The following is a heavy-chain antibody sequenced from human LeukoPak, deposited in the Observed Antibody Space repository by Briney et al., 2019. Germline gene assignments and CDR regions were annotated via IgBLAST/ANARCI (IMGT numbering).Heavy chain of an antibody. CDR2: INNDINYI. J-gene: IGHJ3*02. CDR3: ARVKLNDYGAFDI. Sequence: PGGSLRLSCAASGFTFSDFNMIWVRQAPGKGLEWVSSINNDINYIYYADSVKGRFTISRDNAKNSLYLQMNSLRAEDTAVYYCARVKLNDYGAFDIWGQGTMVTVSS. V-gene: IGHV3-21*01. CDR1: GFTFSDFN. D-gene: IGHD4-17*01.